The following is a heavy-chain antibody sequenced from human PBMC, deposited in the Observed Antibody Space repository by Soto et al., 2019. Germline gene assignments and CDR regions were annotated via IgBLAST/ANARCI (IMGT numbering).Heavy chain of an antibody. CDR1: GGYISSGGQF. J-gene: IGHJ4*02. CDR3: ARFAKEENPKVGSWYYFDY. V-gene: IGHV4-31*03. Sequence: PSETLSLTCTVSGGYISSGGQFWSWVRQHPGKGLEWIGNIYYSGRTYYNPSLKSRVTISVDTSKNQFSLKLSSVTAADTAVYYCARFAKEENPKVGSWYYFDYWGQGTRVTVSS. CDR2: IYYSGRT. D-gene: IGHD6-13*01.